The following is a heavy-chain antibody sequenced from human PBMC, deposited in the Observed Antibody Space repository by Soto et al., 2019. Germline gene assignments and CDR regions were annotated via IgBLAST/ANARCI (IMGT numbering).Heavy chain of an antibody. V-gene: IGHV4-39*01. Sequence: QLQLQESGPGLVKPSETLSLTCTVSGGSISSSSYYWGWISKPPGKGLEWIGSIYYSGSTYYNPSLKSRVTISVDTSKNQFSLKLSSVTAADTAVYYCARHTPAISISDHWGQGTLVTVSS. D-gene: IGHD2-15*01. J-gene: IGHJ4*02. CDR3: ARHTPAISISDH. CDR1: GGSISSSSYY. CDR2: IYYSGST.